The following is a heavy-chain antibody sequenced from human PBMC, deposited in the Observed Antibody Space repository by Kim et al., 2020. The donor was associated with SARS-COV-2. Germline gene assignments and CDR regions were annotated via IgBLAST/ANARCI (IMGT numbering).Heavy chain of an antibody. CDR1: GASLNNFY. CDR3: ARETSPGDDAFEI. D-gene: IGHD3-10*01. V-gene: IGHV4-34*01. J-gene: IGHJ3*02. Sequence: SETLSLTCAVYGASLNNFYWSWLRQSPGTGLEWIAEINHRGSTNYNPSLKSRVNISADTSKSQFSLKVNSVTVADTAVYSCARETSPGDDAFEIWGHGT. CDR2: INHRGST.